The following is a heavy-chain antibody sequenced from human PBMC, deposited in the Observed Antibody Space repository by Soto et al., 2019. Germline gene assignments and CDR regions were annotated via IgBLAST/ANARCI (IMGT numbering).Heavy chain of an antibody. V-gene: IGHV3-30*18. CDR3: AKIFSPEGGNYFDH. Sequence: PGGSLRLSCAASGFTFSSYWMSCVRQAPRKGLEWLAVISYDGSNKYYADSVKGSFTISRDNDKNTVFLEIDSLRAEDTAVYYCAKIFSPEGGNYFDHWGPGTLVTVSS. CDR2: ISYDGSNK. CDR1: GFTFSSYW. J-gene: IGHJ4*02.